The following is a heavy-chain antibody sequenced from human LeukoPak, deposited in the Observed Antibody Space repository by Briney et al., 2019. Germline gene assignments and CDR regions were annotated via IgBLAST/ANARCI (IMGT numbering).Heavy chain of an antibody. D-gene: IGHD3-22*01. J-gene: IGHJ4*02. CDR1: GFTFSSYA. V-gene: IGHV3-23*01. Sequence: GGSLRLSCAASGFTFSSYAMSWVRQAPGKGLEWVSAISGSGGSTYYADSVKGRFTISRDNAKNTLHLQMDSLRAEDTAVYYCARESVNWYYYDSSGYYHFGYWGQGTLVTVSS. CDR2: ISGSGGST. CDR3: ARESVNWYYYDSSGYYHFGY.